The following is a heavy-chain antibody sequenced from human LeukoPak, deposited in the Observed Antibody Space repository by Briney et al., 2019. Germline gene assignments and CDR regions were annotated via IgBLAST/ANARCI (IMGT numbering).Heavy chain of an antibody. D-gene: IGHD1-26*01. V-gene: IGHV3-33*01. CDR2: IWPDGSKR. J-gene: IGHJ4*02. Sequence: PPGTSLRLSCGASGFSFSSYGMHWVRQAPGKGLEWVASIWPDGSKRYYADSVKGRFTISRDNAKNTLYVQMNSLRAEDTAVYYCVRGVGIGDDWGQGTLVTVSS. CDR1: GFSFSSYG. CDR3: VRGVGIGDD.